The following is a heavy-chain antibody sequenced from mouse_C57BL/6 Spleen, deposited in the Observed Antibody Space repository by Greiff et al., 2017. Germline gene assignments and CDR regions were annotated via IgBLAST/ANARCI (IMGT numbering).Heavy chain of an antibody. J-gene: IGHJ3*01. Sequence: EVQLQQSGAELVRPGASVKLSCTASGFNFKDAYMHWVKQRPEQGLEWIGWIYPENGDTDYASKFQCKTTKTADTSSNTAYLQLSSLTSEDTAVYYCTTRGDYGPWFAYWGQGTLVTVSA. CDR2: IYPENGDT. CDR1: GFNFKDAY. D-gene: IGHD2-4*01. V-gene: IGHV14-4*01. CDR3: TTRGDYGPWFAY.